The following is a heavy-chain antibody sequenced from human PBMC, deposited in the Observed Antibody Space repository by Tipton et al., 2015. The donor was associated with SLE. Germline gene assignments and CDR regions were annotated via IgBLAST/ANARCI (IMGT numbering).Heavy chain of an antibody. Sequence: LRLSCTVSGGSISSGYYFWSWIRQPAGKGLEWIGRIYVSGVTNYNPSLKSRVSISIDTSKNQFSLKLSSVTAADTAVYYCAGATYCGGDCYDLWGQGALVTVSS. D-gene: IGHD2-21*01. CDR3: AGATYCGGDCYDL. CDR2: IYVSGVT. J-gene: IGHJ4*02. V-gene: IGHV4-61*02. CDR1: GGSISSGYYF.